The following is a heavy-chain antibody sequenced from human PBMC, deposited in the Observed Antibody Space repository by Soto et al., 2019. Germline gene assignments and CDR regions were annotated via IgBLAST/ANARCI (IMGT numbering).Heavy chain of an antibody. D-gene: IGHD3-3*01. CDR1: GGSISSGDYY. CDR2: IYYSGST. Sequence: PSETLSLTCTVSGGSISSGDYYWSWIRQPPGKGLEWIGYIYYSGSTNYNPSLKSRVTISVDTSKNQFSLKLSSVTAADTAVYYCARVLRFLEWAFDYWGQGTLVTVSS. V-gene: IGHV4-61*08. J-gene: IGHJ4*02. CDR3: ARVLRFLEWAFDY.